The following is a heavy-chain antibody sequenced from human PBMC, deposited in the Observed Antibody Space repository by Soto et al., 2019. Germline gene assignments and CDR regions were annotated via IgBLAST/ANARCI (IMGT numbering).Heavy chain of an antibody. D-gene: IGHD6-6*01. J-gene: IGHJ5*02. CDR1: VFTFSSYA. V-gene: IGHV3-23*01. Sequence: VGSLRLSCASSVFTFSSYAMSWVRHSPGKWLEWVSAISGSGGSTYYADSVKGRFTISRDNSKNTLYLQMNSLRAEDTAVYYCAKGPRDSSSSKYNWFEPWGQGTLVIVS. CDR3: AKGPRDSSSSKYNWFEP. CDR2: ISGSGGST.